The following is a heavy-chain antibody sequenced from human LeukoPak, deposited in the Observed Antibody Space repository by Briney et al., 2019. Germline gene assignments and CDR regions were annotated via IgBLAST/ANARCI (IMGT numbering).Heavy chain of an antibody. CDR3: ARNRDYGQTGYFDY. V-gene: IGHV3-66*01. J-gene: IGHJ4*02. Sequence: GGSLRLSCAASGFTVSSNYMSWVRQSPGKGLEWLSVIYSGGSTYYADSVEGRFNIYRDHSKNTLYLQLNSLRAEDTAVYYCARNRDYGQTGYFDYWGQGTLVTVSS. CDR1: GFTVSSNY. D-gene: IGHD4/OR15-4a*01. CDR2: IYSGGST.